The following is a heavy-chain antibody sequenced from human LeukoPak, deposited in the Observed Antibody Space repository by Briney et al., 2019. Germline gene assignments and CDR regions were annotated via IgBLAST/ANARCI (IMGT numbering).Heavy chain of an antibody. CDR1: GFSVSSNY. V-gene: IGHV3-53*01. CDR3: ARVAAADFDY. CDR2: IYTDGST. J-gene: IGHJ4*02. Sequence: GGSLRLSCVVSGFSVSSNYMSWVRQAPGTGLEWVSVIYTDGSTYYADSVKGRFTISRDNSKNTLYLQVNSLRAEDTAVYYCARVAAADFDYWGQGTLATVSS. D-gene: IGHD6-13*01.